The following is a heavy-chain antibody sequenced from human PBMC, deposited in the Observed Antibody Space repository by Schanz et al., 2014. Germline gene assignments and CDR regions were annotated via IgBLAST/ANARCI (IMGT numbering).Heavy chain of an antibody. J-gene: IGHJ4*02. CDR2: ISYDGSKK. V-gene: IGHV3-30*03. CDR1: GFSFTNYA. Sequence: VQLLESGGGLVQPGGSLRLSCASSGFSFTNYAMSCVRQAPGKGLEWVGVISYDGSKKSYADSVKGRFTISRDNSKNTLYLQMNSLRPEDTAVYYCARGGFGEVSYFDYWGQGTLVTVSS. CDR3: ARGGFGEVSYFDY. D-gene: IGHD3-10*01.